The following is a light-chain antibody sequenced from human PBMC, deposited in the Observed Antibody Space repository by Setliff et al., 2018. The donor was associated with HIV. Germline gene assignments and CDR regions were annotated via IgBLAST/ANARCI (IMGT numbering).Light chain of an antibody. CDR3: SSYAGNNNDV. CDR1: SSDVGGYNY. J-gene: IGLJ1*01. Sequence: QSVLAQPPSASGSPGQSVTISCTGTSSDVGGYNYVSWYQQHPGKAPKLVTFEVTKRPSGVPDRFSGSKSGNTASLTVSGLQAGDEADYYCSSYAGNNNDVFGTGTKGTV. CDR2: EVT. V-gene: IGLV2-8*01.